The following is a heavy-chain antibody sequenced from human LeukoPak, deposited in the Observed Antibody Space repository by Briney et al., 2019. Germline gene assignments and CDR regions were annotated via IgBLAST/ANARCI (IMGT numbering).Heavy chain of an antibody. CDR1: GYTFTSNY. J-gene: IGHJ4*02. Sequence: ASVKVSCKASGYTFTSNYVHWVRQAPGQGLEWMGMIYPRDGSTSYAQKFQGRVTVTRDTSTSTVHMELSGLRSEDTAVYYCARGQEGFDYWGQGTLVTVSS. V-gene: IGHV1-46*01. CDR3: ARGQEGFDY. CDR2: IYPRDGST.